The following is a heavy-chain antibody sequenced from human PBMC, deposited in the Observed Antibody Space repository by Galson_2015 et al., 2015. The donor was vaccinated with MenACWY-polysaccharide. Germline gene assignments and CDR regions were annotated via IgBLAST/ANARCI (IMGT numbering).Heavy chain of an antibody. J-gene: IGHJ6*02. CDR1: GFTFSSYN. CDR3: ARFEAYYYGMDV. CDR2: ISFGSSTI. V-gene: IGHV3-48*01. Sequence: SLRLSCAASGFTFSSYNMNWVRQAPGKGLEWVSYISFGSSTIYYADSVKGRFTISRDNAKNSLYLQMSSLRVEDTAVYYCARFEAYYYGMDVWGQGTTVTVSS.